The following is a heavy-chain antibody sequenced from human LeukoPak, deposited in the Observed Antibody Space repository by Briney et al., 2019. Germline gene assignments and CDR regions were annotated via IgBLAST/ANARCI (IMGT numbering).Heavy chain of an antibody. Sequence: GGSLRLSCAVSGFSVTNNYMSWVRQAPGKGLEWVSVFYVGGATYYADSVKGRFTISRDNSKNTLYLQMNSLRAEDTAVYSCAKETDYNYIYYFDYWGQGTLVTVSS. D-gene: IGHD5-24*01. CDR3: AKETDYNYIYYFDY. V-gene: IGHV3-53*01. CDR1: GFSVTNNY. CDR2: FYVGGAT. J-gene: IGHJ4*02.